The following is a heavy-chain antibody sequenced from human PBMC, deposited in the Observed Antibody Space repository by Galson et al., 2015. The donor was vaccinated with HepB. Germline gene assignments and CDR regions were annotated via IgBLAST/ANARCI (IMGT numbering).Heavy chain of an antibody. V-gene: IGHV5-10-1*01. CDR2: IDPSDSYT. CDR3: ARQRDTTIFGVVENWFDP. D-gene: IGHD3-3*01. J-gene: IGHJ5*02. Sequence: QSGAEVKKPGESLRISCKGSGYSFTSYWISWVRQMPGKGLEWMGRIDPSDSYTNYSPSFQGHVTISADKSISTAYLQWSSLKASDTAMYYCARQRDTTIFGVVENWFDPWGQGTLVTVSS. CDR1: GYSFTSYW.